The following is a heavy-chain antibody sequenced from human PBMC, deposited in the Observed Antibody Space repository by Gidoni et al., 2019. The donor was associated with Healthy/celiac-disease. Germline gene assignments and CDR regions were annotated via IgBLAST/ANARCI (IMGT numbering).Heavy chain of an antibody. CDR2: ISYDGSNK. Sequence: VISYDGSNKYYADSVNGRFTISRDNSKNTLYLQMNSLRAEDTAVYYCARDRTAAALEIGYWGQGTLVTVSS. V-gene: IGHV3-30-3*01. J-gene: IGHJ4*02. CDR3: ARDRTAAALEIGY. D-gene: IGHD6-13*01.